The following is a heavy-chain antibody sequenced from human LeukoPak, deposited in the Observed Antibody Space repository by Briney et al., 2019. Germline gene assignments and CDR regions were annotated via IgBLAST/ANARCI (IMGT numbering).Heavy chain of an antibody. J-gene: IGHJ4*02. CDR1: GFTFSDYY. CDR2: IKQDGSEK. CDR3: ARHRQLAFDY. D-gene: IGHD6-13*01. V-gene: IGHV3-7*01. Sequence: GGSLRLSCAASGFTFSDYYMSWVRQAPGKGLEWVANIKQDGSEKYYVDSVKGRFTISRDNAKNSLYLQMNSLRAEDTAVYYCARHRQLAFDYWGQGTLVTVSS.